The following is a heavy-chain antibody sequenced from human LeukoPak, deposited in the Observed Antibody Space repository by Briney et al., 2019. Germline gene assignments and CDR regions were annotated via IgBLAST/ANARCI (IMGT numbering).Heavy chain of an antibody. D-gene: IGHD6-19*01. CDR2: ISSSGSYI. Sequence: AGGSLRLSCAASGFTFSSYSMNWVRQAPGKGLEWVSSISSSGSYIYNADSVKGRFTISRDNAKNSLYLQMNSLRAEDTAVYYCARDQAVAGGRLWGQGTLVTVSS. V-gene: IGHV3-21*01. J-gene: IGHJ4*02. CDR3: ARDQAVAGGRL. CDR1: GFTFSSYS.